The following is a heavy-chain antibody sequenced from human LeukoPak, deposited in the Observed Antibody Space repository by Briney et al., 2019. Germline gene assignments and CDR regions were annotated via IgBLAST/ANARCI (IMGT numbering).Heavy chain of an antibody. CDR2: IYYSGST. V-gene: IGHV4-59*01. Sequence: SETLSLTCTVSGGSISSFYWSWIRQPPGKGLEWIGYIYYSGSTNYNPSLKSRVTISVDTSKNQFSLKLSSVTAADTAVYYCARGVGSGYTDYWGQGALVTVSS. CDR1: GGSISSFY. D-gene: IGHD3-22*01. CDR3: ARGVGSGYTDY. J-gene: IGHJ4*02.